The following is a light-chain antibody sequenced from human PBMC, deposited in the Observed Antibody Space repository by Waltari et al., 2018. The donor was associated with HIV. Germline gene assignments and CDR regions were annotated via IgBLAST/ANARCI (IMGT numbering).Light chain of an antibody. V-gene: IGKV3-11*01. Sequence: EIVLTQSPATLSLSPGERATLSCRASQSVGDYLAWYQQKPGQAPKRFIDDASNRATGIPARFSGSGFGTDFTLTISSLEPEDFAVYYCQQRSTWPGPTFGGGTKVEI. CDR2: DAS. CDR3: QQRSTWPGPT. CDR1: QSVGDY. J-gene: IGKJ4*01.